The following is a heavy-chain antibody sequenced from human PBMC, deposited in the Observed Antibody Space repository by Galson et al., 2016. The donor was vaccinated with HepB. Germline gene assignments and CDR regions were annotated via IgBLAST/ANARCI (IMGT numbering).Heavy chain of an antibody. CDR1: GGTFSSYA. J-gene: IGHJ4*02. CDR3: ARGYCSSISCYPFDY. D-gene: IGHD2-2*01. CDR2: IIPIFGTG. V-gene: IGHV1-69*13. Sequence: SVKVSCKASGGTFSSYAISWVRQAPGQGLEWMGGIIPIFGTGSYAQKFQGRVTITADESTSTAYVELSSLRSEDTAVYYCARGYCSSISCYPFDYWGQGTLVTVSS.